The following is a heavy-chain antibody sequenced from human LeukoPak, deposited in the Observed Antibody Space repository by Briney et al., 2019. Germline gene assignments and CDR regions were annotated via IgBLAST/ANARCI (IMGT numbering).Heavy chain of an antibody. CDR3: TDEWGGYFDY. D-gene: IGHD3-16*01. Sequence: GGSLRLSCAASGFTFSSYGMSWVRQAPGKGLEWVGRIKSKTDGGTTDYAAPVKGRFTISRDDSKNTLYLQMNSLKTEDTAVYYCTDEWGGYFDYWGQGTLVTVSS. J-gene: IGHJ4*02. V-gene: IGHV3-15*01. CDR1: GFTFSSYG. CDR2: IKSKTDGGTT.